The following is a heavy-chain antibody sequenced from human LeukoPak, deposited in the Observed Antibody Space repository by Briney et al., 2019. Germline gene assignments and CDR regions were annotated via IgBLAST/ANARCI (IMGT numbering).Heavy chain of an antibody. CDR3: AKGNWGERLDWYFDL. CDR1: GFTFSNYD. CDR2: VTGSGGST. Sequence: GGSLRLSCAASGFTFSNYDMSWVRQAPGSGLEWVSGVTGSGGSTYYADSVKGRFTVSRDNSKTTLYLQMNSLRAEDTAVYYCAKGNWGERLDWYFDLWGRGTLVTVSS. D-gene: IGHD1-26*01. J-gene: IGHJ2*01. V-gene: IGHV3-23*01.